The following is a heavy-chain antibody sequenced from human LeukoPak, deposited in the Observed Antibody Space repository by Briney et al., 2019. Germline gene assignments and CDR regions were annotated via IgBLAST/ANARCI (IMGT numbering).Heavy chain of an antibody. CDR3: ARPRGCGSSRCNNFDY. Sequence: PGGSLRLSCAASGLRFSDYYVSWVRQAPGKGLEWVAKMNEYGSEIFYVDSVKGRFTISRDNAKKSLYLQMNSLRAEDTAVYYCARPRGCGSSRCNNFDYWGQGTLVTVSS. D-gene: IGHD2-2*01. CDR2: MNEYGSEI. CDR1: GLRFSDYY. V-gene: IGHV3-7*01. J-gene: IGHJ4*02.